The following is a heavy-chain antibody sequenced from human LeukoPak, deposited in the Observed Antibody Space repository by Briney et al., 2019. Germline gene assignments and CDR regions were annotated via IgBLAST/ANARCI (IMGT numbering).Heavy chain of an antibody. Sequence: GGSLRLSCVASGFSFSDHYTSWIRQAPGKGLEWVSYISSSRSFTNYADSVKGRFTISRDTAKNSLYLQMNSLRAEDTAVYYCARLRGYSYGLDYWGQGILVTVSS. V-gene: IGHV3-11*03. D-gene: IGHD5-18*01. CDR1: GFSFSDHY. CDR2: ISSSRSFT. CDR3: ARLRGYSYGLDY. J-gene: IGHJ4*02.